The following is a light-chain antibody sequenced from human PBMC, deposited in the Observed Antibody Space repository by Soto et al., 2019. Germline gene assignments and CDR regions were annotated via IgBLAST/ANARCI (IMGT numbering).Light chain of an antibody. Sequence: EIVLTQSPGTLSLSPGERATLSCRASPSVNSNYLAWYQRKPGQAPRLLIYGASNRATDIPYRFSASGSGTDFTLTITRLEPEDFAVYYCQKYDSSPPTFGQGTKVEIK. CDR3: QKYDSSPPT. CDR2: GAS. CDR1: PSVNSNY. V-gene: IGKV3-20*01. J-gene: IGKJ1*01.